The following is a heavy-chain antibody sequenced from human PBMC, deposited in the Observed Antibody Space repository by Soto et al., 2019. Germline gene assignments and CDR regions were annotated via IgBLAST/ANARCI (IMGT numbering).Heavy chain of an antibody. CDR3: ASHDYDFWSGAMDV. D-gene: IGHD3-3*01. V-gene: IGHV3-21*01. J-gene: IGHJ6*02. CDR2: ISSSISYI. Sequence: GGSLRFSXAASGLTFSSYSMNWVRQAPGKGLESVSSISSSISYIYYADSVKGRFTISRDNAKNSLYLQMNSLRVEDTAVYYCASHDYDFWSGAMDVWGQGTTVTVSS. CDR1: GLTFSSYS.